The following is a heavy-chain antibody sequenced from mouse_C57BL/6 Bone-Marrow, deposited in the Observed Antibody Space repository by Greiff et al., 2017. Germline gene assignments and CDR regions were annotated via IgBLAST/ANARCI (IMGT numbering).Heavy chain of an antibody. V-gene: IGHV1-20*01. Sequence: EVHLVESGPELVKPGDSVKISCKASGYSFTGYFMNWVMQSHGKSLVWIGRINPYNGDTFNNQTFKGKATLTVDKSSRKAHMELRGLTSEDSAVYYWARCDGYYSGFAYWGQGTLVTVSA. CDR2: INPYNGDT. D-gene: IGHD2-3*01. J-gene: IGHJ3*01. CDR3: ARCDGYYSGFAY. CDR1: GYSFTGYF.